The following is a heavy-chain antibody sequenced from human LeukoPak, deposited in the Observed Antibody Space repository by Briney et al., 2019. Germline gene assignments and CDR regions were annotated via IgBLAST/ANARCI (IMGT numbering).Heavy chain of an antibody. Sequence: SSETLSLTCTVSGGSISSYYWSWIRQPAGKGLEWIGRIYTSGSTNYNPSLKSRVTMSVDTSKNQFSLKLSSVTAADTAVYYCARDQSHSPDPIVVVPAAALSGFDPWGQGTLVTVSS. J-gene: IGHJ5*02. CDR2: IYTSGST. CDR3: ARDQSHSPDPIVVVPAAALSGFDP. CDR1: GGSISSYY. D-gene: IGHD2-2*01. V-gene: IGHV4-4*07.